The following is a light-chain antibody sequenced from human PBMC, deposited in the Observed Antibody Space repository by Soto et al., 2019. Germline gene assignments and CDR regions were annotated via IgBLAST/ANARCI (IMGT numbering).Light chain of an antibody. V-gene: IGLV1-44*01. CDR3: ASWDDSRNAWV. Sequence: QSVLSQPPSASGTPGQRITISCSGSDSNIGSYIVNWYQQFPGTAPKIVIYSDNQRPSGVPDRFSGSKSGTSASLAISGLQSEDEADYYCASWDDSRNAWVFGGGTKVT. CDR2: SDN. CDR1: DSNIGSYI. J-gene: IGLJ3*02.